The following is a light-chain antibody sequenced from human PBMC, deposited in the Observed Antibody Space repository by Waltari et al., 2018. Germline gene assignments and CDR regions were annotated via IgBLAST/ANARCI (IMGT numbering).Light chain of an antibody. J-gene: IGKJ1*01. Sequence: EIVMTQSPATLSVSPGERATLSCRASQSVSSNLARYQQQPGQAPRLLIYGVSTRATGIPARFSGSGSGTEFTLTISSLQSEDFAVYYCQQYRNWPPWTFGQGTKVEIK. V-gene: IGKV3D-15*01. CDR2: GVS. CDR1: QSVSSN. CDR3: QQYRNWPPWT.